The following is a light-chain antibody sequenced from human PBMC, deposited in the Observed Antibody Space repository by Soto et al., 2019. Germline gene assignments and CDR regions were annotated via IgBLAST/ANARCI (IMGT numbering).Light chain of an antibody. CDR3: HQYYSTPPT. J-gene: IGKJ3*01. V-gene: IGKV4-1*01. CDR2: WAS. CDR1: QSVLYSSNNKNY. Sequence: DIVMTQSPDSLAVSLGERATINCKSSQSVLYSSNNKNYLAWYQQKPGQPPKLLIYWASTRESGVPDRFSGSWSGTDFTLTISSLQAEDVAVYYCHQYYSTPPTFGPGTKVDIK.